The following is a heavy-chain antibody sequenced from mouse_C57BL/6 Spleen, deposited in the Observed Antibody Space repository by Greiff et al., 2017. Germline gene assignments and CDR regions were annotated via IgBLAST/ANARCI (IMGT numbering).Heavy chain of an antibody. CDR2: IDPNSGGT. CDR3: ARDPYYAMDD. CDR1: GYTFTSYW. J-gene: IGHJ4*01. V-gene: IGHV1-72*01. Sequence: QVQLKQPGAELVKPGASVKLSCKASGYTFTSYWMHWVKQRPGRGLEWIGRIDPNSGGTKYNEKFKSKATLTVDKPSSTAYMQLSSLISEDSAVYYCARDPYYAMDDWGQGTSVTVSS.